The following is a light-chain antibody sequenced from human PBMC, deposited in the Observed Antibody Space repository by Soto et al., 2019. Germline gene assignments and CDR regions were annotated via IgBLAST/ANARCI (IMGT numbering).Light chain of an antibody. J-gene: IGKJ4*01. CDR3: QQRRNWPLT. V-gene: IGKV3-11*01. CDR2: DVS. CDR1: QSINTY. Sequence: VLTQSPATLSLSPGERATLSCRASQSINTYLAWYQQKPGQPPRLLIYDVSNRATGIPARFSGSGSGTDFTLSISRLEPEDFGVYYCQQRRNWPLTFGGGTKVEI.